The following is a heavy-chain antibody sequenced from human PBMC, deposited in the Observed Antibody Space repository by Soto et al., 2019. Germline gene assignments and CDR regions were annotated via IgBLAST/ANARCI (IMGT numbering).Heavy chain of an antibody. Sequence: PSETLSLTCTVSGGSISSYYWSWIRHPPGKGLEWIGYIYYSGSTNYNPSLKSRVTISVDTSKNQFSLKLSSVTAADTAVYYCARWGSWGITFGGVGLWGQGTLVTVSS. D-gene: IGHD3-16*01. CDR3: ARWGSWGITFGGVGL. CDR1: GGSISSYY. CDR2: IYYSGST. J-gene: IGHJ4*02. V-gene: IGHV4-59*01.